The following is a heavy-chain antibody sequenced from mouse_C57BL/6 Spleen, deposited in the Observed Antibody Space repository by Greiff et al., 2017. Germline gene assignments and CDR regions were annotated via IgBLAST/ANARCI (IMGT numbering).Heavy chain of an antibody. CDR3: TRGAYGNYWYFDV. Sequence: QVQLQQSGAELVRPGASVTLSCKASGYTFTDYEMHWVKQTPVHGLEWIGAIDPETGGTAYNQKFKGKAILTADKSSSTAYMELRSLTSEDSAVYYCTRGAYGNYWYFDVWGTGTTVTVSS. V-gene: IGHV1-15*01. CDR2: IDPETGGT. J-gene: IGHJ1*03. D-gene: IGHD2-1*01. CDR1: GYTFTDYE.